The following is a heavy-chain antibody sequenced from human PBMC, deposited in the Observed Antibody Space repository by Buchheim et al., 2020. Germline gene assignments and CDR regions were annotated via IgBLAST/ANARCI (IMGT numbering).Heavy chain of an antibody. CDR2: INPSATNI. Sequence: QVQLVESGGGLVKPGGSLRLSCTASGFTFTDYYMSWVRQAPGKGLECVSFINPSATNIYYADSVKGRFSISRDNAKNSVFLQMNSLRAEDTAVYYCARVDYDVSTGYYYYWYFDLWGRST. D-gene: IGHD3-9*01. J-gene: IGHJ2*01. CDR1: GFTFTDYY. CDR3: ARVDYDVSTGYYYYWYFDL. V-gene: IGHV3-11*01.